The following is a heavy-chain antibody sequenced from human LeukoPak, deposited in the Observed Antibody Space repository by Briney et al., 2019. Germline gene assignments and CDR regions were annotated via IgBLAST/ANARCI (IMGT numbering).Heavy chain of an antibody. CDR3: AKEHDYSNYYYFDF. CDR1: GFTFSSYV. V-gene: IGHV3-30-3*01. J-gene: IGHJ4*02. D-gene: IGHD4-11*01. Sequence: GGSLRLSCAASGFTFSSYVMHWVRQAPGKGLEWVAVISYDGSNKYYADSVKGRFTISRDNSKNTLYLQMNSLRAEDTAVYYCAKEHDYSNYYYFDFWGQGTLVTVSS. CDR2: ISYDGSNK.